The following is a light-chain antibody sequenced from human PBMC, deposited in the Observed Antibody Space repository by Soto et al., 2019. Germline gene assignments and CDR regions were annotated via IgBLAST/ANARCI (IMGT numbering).Light chain of an antibody. CDR1: QSVTTN. CDR3: QQYHSWPHT. V-gene: IGKV3-15*01. Sequence: ETVLTQSPATLSVSPGERATFSCRASQSVTTNLAWYQQKPGQVPRLLIDAASTRATGIPARFSGSGSGTEFTLSISSLQSDDFAMYHCQQYHSWPHTFGQGTKLEIK. J-gene: IGKJ2*01. CDR2: AAS.